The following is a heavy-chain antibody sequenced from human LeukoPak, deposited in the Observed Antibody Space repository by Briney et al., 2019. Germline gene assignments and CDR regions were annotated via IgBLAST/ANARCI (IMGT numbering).Heavy chain of an antibody. Sequence: SETLSLTCTVSGDSISSTSYYWGWIRQPPGKGLEWIGSISYSGTTYYNPSLKSRVTISIDTSRSQFSLRLSSVTAADTAVYYCVQNIPGSIEHWGQGTLVTVSS. CDR3: VQNIPGSIEH. V-gene: IGHV4-39*01. CDR2: ISYSGTT. D-gene: IGHD1-20*01. J-gene: IGHJ1*01. CDR1: GDSISSTSYY.